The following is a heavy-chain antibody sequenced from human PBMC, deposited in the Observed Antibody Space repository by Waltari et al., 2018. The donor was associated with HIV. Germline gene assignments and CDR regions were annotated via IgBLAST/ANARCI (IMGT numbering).Heavy chain of an antibody. CDR1: GGSFNGYS. CDR3: ARRWTTVTTDSLDL. CDR2: INHGGST. Sequence: QVQLQQWGAGLLKPSETLSLTCAAHGGSFNGYSWSWIRQSPGKGLEWIGEINHGGSTIYNPSLKSRVTISVDTSKNQFSLKLSFVTAADTAVYYCARRWTTVTTDSLDLWGRGTLVTVSS. J-gene: IGHJ2*01. D-gene: IGHD4-17*01. V-gene: IGHV4-34*01.